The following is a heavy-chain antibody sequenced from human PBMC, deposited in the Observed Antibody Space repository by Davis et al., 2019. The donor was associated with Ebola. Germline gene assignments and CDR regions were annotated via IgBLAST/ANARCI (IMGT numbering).Heavy chain of an antibody. Sequence: SGPTLVKPTQTLTLTCTFSGFSLSTSGVGVGWIRQPPGKALEWLALIYWDDDKRFSPSLKSRLTITKDTSKNQVVLTMTNMDPVDTATYYCARSKDDFWSGYYFDYWGQGTLVTVSS. J-gene: IGHJ4*02. D-gene: IGHD3-3*01. CDR2: IYWDDDK. V-gene: IGHV2-5*02. CDR3: ARSKDDFWSGYYFDY. CDR1: GFSLSTSGVG.